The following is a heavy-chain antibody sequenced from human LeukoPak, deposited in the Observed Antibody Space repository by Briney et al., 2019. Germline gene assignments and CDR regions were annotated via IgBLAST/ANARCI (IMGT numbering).Heavy chain of an antibody. J-gene: IGHJ6*02. V-gene: IGHV4-4*07. CDR2: INTSGDT. CDR3: ARGGIASAYGSIIYHHYGLDV. CDR1: GGSISSYY. D-gene: IGHD6-13*01. Sequence: SQTLSLTCTASGGSISSYYLTWIRQPAGKGLEWIAHINTSGDTNYSPALKSRVTMSVDTSKNQVSLKLYSVTAADTAVYYCARGGIASAYGSIIYHHYGLDVWGQGTTVTVSS.